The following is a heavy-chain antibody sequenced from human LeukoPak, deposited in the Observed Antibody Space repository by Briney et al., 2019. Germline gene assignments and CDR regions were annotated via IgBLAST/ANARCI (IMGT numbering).Heavy chain of an antibody. CDR2: IWYDGSNK. J-gene: IGHJ4*02. D-gene: IGHD6-19*01. CDR1: GFTFSSYG. CDR3: AKDRIAVAGTAFDY. Sequence: GGSLRLSCAASGFTFSSYGMHWVRQSPGKGLEWVAVIWYDGSNKYYADSVKGRFTISRDNSKNTLYLQMNSLRAEDTAVYYCAKDRIAVAGTAFDYWRQGTLVTVSS. V-gene: IGHV3-33*06.